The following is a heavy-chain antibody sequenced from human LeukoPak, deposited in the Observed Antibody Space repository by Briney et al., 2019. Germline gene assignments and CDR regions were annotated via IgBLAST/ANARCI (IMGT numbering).Heavy chain of an antibody. CDR2: INPNSGGT. CDR3: ARPAAAAKGDFDY. Sequence: GASVKVSCKASGYTFTGYYMHWVRQAPGQGLEWMGWINPNSGGTNYAQKFQGRVTMTRETSISTAYMELSRLRSDDTAVYYCARPAAAAKGDFDYWGQGTLVTVSS. CDR1: GYTFTGYY. J-gene: IGHJ4*02. V-gene: IGHV1-2*02. D-gene: IGHD6-13*01.